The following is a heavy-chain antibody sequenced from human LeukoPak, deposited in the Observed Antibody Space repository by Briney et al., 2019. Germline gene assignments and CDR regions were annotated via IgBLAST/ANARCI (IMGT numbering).Heavy chain of an antibody. V-gene: IGHV1-69*04. CDR2: IIPILGRA. Sequence: EASVKVSCKASGGTFSSYAISWVRQAPGQGLEWMGRIIPILGRANYAQKFQGRVTITADKSTSTAYMELSSLRSEDTAVYYCGRDQRDYDGRVYPGYGGKGPLVTVS. D-gene: IGHD3-22*01. CDR1: GGTFSSYA. CDR3: GRDQRDYDGRVYPGY. J-gene: IGHJ4*02.